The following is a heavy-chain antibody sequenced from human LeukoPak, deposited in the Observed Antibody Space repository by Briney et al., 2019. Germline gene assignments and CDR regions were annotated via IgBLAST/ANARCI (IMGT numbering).Heavy chain of an antibody. CDR3: AKPRGLAVVGAHFDY. CDR2: VSGGGSTT. CDR1: GFTFSNYA. D-gene: IGHD1-26*01. Sequence: GGSLRLSCTASGFTFSNYAMSWVRQAPGKGLEWVSTVSGGGSTTYSADSVKGRFTSSRDNSKNMLYLHMNSLRVDDTAVYYCAKPRGLAVVGAHFDYWGQGTLVTVSS. J-gene: IGHJ4*02. V-gene: IGHV3-23*01.